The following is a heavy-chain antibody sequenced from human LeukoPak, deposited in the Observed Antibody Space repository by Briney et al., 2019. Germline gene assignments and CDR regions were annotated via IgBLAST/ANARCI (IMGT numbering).Heavy chain of an antibody. CDR2: IFSDGSKT. CDR3: ARGIVVADNQGEYFHH. CDR1: GFTFNSYT. D-gene: IGHD6-19*01. V-gene: IGHV3-30-3*01. Sequence: GRSLRLSCAASGFTFNSYTMHWVRQGPGKGLEWVAFIFSDGSKTYYADSVKGRFTISRDNSKNRLYLQMNSLRAEDTAAYYCARGIVVADNQGEYFHHWGQGTLVTVSS. J-gene: IGHJ1*01.